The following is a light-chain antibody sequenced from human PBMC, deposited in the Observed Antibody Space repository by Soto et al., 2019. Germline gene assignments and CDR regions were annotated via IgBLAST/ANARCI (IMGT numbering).Light chain of an antibody. J-gene: IGKJ1*01. Sequence: DIQMTQSPSSLSASVGDRVTITCRASQGISTYLVWYQQKPGTVPKLLIFAASTLHSGVPSRFSGSGSGTAVPLTISSLQPEDGATYYCQNYNGAPWTFGQGTKVEIK. CDR3: QNYNGAPWT. CDR1: QGISTY. CDR2: AAS. V-gene: IGKV1-27*01.